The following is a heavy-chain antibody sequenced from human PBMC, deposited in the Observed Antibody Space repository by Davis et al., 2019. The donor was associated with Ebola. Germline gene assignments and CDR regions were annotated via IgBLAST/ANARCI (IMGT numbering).Heavy chain of an antibody. V-gene: IGHV4-31*03. D-gene: IGHD3-10*01. CDR2: IYYSGST. J-gene: IGHJ5*02. Sequence: MPSETLSLTCTVSGGSISSGGYYWSWIRQHPGKGLEWIGYIYYSGSTYYNPSLKSRVTISVDTSKNQFSLKLSSVTAADTAVYYCARDGHYGSGSYISYNWFDPWGQGTLVTVSS. CDR1: GGSISSGGYY. CDR3: ARDGHYGSGSYISYNWFDP.